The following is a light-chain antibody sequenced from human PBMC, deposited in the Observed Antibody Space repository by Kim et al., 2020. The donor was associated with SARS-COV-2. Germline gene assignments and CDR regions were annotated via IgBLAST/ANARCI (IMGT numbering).Light chain of an antibody. CDR3: QEYDTDPRT. CDR2: AAS. CDR1: QGISNY. J-gene: IGKJ4*02. Sequence: DIQMTQSPSTLSASVGDRVTITCRASQGISNYLAWYQQRPGKVPKLLISAASTLESGVPSRFSGSGSGTDFTLTISSLQPDDVATYYCQEYDTDPRTFGGGTKVDIK. V-gene: IGKV1-27*01.